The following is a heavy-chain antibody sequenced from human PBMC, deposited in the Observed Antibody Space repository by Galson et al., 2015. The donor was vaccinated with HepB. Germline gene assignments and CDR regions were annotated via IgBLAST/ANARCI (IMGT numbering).Heavy chain of an antibody. CDR2: IIPILGIA. V-gene: IGHV1-69*02. J-gene: IGHJ4*02. CDR3: ARRPLDSSGTAFDY. D-gene: IGHD3-22*01. Sequence: SVKVSCKASGGTFSSYTISWVRQAPGQGLEWMGRIIPILGIANYAQKFQGRVTITADKSTGTAYMELSSLRSEDTAVYYCARRPLDSSGTAFDYWGQGTLVTVSS. CDR1: GGTFSSYT.